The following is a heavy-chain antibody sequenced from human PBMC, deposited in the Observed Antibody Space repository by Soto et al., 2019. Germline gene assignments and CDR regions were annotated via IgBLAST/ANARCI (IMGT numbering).Heavy chain of an antibody. D-gene: IGHD2-15*01. V-gene: IGHV4-59*08. CDR2: MYYGGRT. CDR3: ARGKPSPLIVRSSRGTWFDP. J-gene: IGHJ5*02. CDR1: GGSISSHY. Sequence: SETLSLTCTVSGGSISSHYWSWIRQPPGKGLDWIGYMYYGGRTNHNPSLKSRVTISVDTSKMQVSLKLSSVTAADTAVYFCARGKPSPLIVRSSRGTWFDPWGQGTLVTVSS.